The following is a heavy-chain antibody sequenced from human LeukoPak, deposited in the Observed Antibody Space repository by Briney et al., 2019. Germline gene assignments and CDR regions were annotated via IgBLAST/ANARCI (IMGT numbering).Heavy chain of an antibody. Sequence: SETLSLTCTVSGGSINSYYWSWIRQPPGKGLEWIGYIYTSGTTNYNPSLKSRATISVDTSKNQFSLKLSSVPAADTGVYYCASSGSFRQELIKWGQGTLVTVSS. D-gene: IGHD6-13*01. CDR2: IYTSGTT. J-gene: IGHJ4*02. CDR1: GGSINSYY. V-gene: IGHV4-59*01. CDR3: ASSGSFRQELIK.